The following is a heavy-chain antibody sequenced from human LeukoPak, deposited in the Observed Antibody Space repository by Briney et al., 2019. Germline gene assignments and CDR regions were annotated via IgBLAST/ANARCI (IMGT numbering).Heavy chain of an antibody. D-gene: IGHD2-15*01. CDR1: GFTFSSYW. J-gene: IGHJ5*02. CDR2: INSDGSST. Sequence: PGGSLRLSCAASGFTFSSYWMHWVRQAPGKGLVWVSRINSDGSSTSYADSVKGRFTISRDNAKNTLYLQMNSLRAEDTAVYYCARGGYCSGGSCYGKDWFDPWGQGTLVTVSS. CDR3: ARGGYCSGGSCYGKDWFDP. V-gene: IGHV3-74*01.